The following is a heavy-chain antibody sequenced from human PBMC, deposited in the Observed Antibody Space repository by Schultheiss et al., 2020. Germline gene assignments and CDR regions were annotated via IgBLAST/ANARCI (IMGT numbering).Heavy chain of an antibody. CDR2: ISAYNGNT. CDR3: ASLAGGIAAAGTFYYYGMDV. CDR1: GYTFTSYG. J-gene: IGHJ6*02. V-gene: IGHV1-18*01. D-gene: IGHD6-13*01. Sequence: ASVKVSCKASGYTFTSYGISWVRQAPGQGLEWMGWISAYNGNTNYAQKLQGRVTMTTDTSTSTAYMELRSLRSDDTAVYYCASLAGGIAAAGTFYYYGMDVWGQGTTVTVSS.